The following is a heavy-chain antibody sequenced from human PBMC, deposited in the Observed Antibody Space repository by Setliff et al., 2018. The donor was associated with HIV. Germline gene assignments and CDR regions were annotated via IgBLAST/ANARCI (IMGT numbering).Heavy chain of an antibody. V-gene: IGHV7-4-1*02. CDR3: ARVGSYWSTFDY. CDR1: GYIFTGYG. CDR2: INTETGNP. J-gene: IGHJ4*02. D-gene: IGHD1-26*01. Sequence: GASVKVSCKASGYIFTGYGISWVRQAPGQGLEWMGWINTETGNPMYAQGFTGRFVFSLDTSVSTAYLQINSLKTEDTAMYYCARVGSYWSTFDYWGQGALVTVSS.